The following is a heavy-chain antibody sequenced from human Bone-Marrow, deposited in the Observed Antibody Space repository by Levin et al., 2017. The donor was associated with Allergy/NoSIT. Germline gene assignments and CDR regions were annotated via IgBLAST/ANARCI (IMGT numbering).Heavy chain of an antibody. CDR1: GFTFSSYS. V-gene: IGHV3-21*01. CDR3: ARDTSLGYCSGGSCYSGVHGMDV. Sequence: GGSLRLSCAASGFTFSSYSMNWVRQAPGKGLEWVSSISSSSSYIYYADSVKGRFTISRDNAKNSLYLQMNSLRAEDTAVYYCARDTSLGYCSGGSCYSGVHGMDVWGQGTTVTVSS. CDR2: ISSSSSYI. J-gene: IGHJ6*02. D-gene: IGHD2-15*01.